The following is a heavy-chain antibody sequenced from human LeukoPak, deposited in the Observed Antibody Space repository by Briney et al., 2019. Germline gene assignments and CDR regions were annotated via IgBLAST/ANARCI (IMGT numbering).Heavy chain of an antibody. Sequence: KPSETLSLTCAVYGGSFSGYYWSWIRQPPVKGLEWIGEINHSGSTNYNPSLKSRVTISVDTSKNQFSLKLSSVTAADTAVYYCARGLGYDSSGLYFDYWGQGTLVTVSS. CDR2: INHSGST. CDR1: GGSFSGYY. J-gene: IGHJ4*02. CDR3: ARGLGYDSSGLYFDY. D-gene: IGHD3-22*01. V-gene: IGHV4-34*01.